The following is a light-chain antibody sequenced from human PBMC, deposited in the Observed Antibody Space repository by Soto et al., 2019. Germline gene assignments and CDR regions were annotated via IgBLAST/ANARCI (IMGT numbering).Light chain of an antibody. Sequence: QSALTQPPSASGSPGQSVTISCTGTSSGVGAYNYVSWYQQYPGKAPKLMIYEVSKRPSGVPDRFSGSKSGKTASLTVSGLQPEDEDDYYCTSYAGSNIWVFGGGTKLTVL. CDR3: TSYAGSNIWV. CDR2: EVS. CDR1: SSGVGAYNY. J-gene: IGLJ3*02. V-gene: IGLV2-8*01.